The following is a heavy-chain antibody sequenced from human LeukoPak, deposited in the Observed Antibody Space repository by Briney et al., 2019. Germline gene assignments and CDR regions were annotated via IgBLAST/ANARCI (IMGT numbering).Heavy chain of an antibody. V-gene: IGHV1-24*01. Sequence: ASVKVSCKVSGYTLTELSMHWVRQAPGKGLEWMGGFDPEDGETIYAQKFQGRVTMTEDTSTDTAYMELSSLRSEDTAVYYCAMGNNYVWGKTYYFDYWGQGTLVTVSS. D-gene: IGHD3-16*01. CDR2: FDPEDGET. CDR1: GYTLTELS. CDR3: AMGNNYVWGKTYYFDY. J-gene: IGHJ4*02.